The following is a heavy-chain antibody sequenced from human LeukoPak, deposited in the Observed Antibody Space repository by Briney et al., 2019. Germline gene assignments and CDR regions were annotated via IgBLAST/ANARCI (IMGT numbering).Heavy chain of an antibody. CDR1: GFTFSTYN. J-gene: IGHJ5*02. CDR2: ISSSSSYI. V-gene: IGHV3-21*04. Sequence: GGSLRLSCAASGFTFSTYNMNWVRQAPGKGLEWVSSISSSSSYIYYADSVKGRFTISRDNSKNTLYLQMNSLRAEDTAVYYCAKFKLLWFGELNFDSNWFDPWGQGTLVTVSS. CDR3: AKFKLLWFGELNFDSNWFDP. D-gene: IGHD3-10*01.